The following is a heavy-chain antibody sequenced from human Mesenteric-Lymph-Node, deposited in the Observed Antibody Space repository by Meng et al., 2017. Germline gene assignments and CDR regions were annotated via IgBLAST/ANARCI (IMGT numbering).Heavy chain of an antibody. CDR3: ARDSGYDSILPVS. V-gene: IGHV1-2*06. J-gene: IGHJ5*02. CDR1: GYTFTGYY. CDR2: INPNSGGT. D-gene: IGHD5-12*01. Sequence: VQLVQAEAEVKRPWASMKVSCKASGYTFTGYYMHWVRQDPGQGLEWMGRINPNSGGTNYAQKFQGRVTMTRDTSVNTAYMDLCSLRSDDTAVYFCARDSGYDSILPVSWGQGTLVTVSS.